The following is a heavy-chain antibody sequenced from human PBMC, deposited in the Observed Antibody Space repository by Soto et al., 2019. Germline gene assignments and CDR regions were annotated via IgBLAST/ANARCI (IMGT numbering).Heavy chain of an antibody. CDR3: GSQLVTRAYYGMGV. Sequence: EVQLLESGGGLVQPGGSLRLSCAASGFTFSSYAMSWVRQAPGKGLEWVSAISGSGGSTYYADSVKGRFTISRDNSKNKAYLQMDSLRGEGTAVYYCGSQLVTRAYYGMGVWGPGTTVTVFS. J-gene: IGHJ6*01. D-gene: IGHD3-16*02. CDR2: ISGSGGST. CDR1: GFTFSSYA. V-gene: IGHV3-23*01.